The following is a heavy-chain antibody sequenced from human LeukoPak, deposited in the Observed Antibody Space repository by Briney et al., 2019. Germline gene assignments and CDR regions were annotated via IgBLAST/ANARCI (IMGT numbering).Heavy chain of an antibody. Sequence: GGSLRLSCAASGXTFSDYYMSWIRQAPGKGLEWVSYISSSSSYTNYADSVKGRFTISRDNAKNSLYLQMNSLRAEDTAVYYCARDQGFGVGAVNAFDIWGQGTMVTVSS. V-gene: IGHV3-11*05. D-gene: IGHD1-26*01. CDR2: ISSSSSYT. J-gene: IGHJ3*02. CDR1: GXTFSDYY. CDR3: ARDQGFGVGAVNAFDI.